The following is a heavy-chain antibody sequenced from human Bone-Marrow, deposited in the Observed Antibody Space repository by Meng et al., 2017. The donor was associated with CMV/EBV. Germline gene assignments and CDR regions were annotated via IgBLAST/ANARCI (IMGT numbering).Heavy chain of an antibody. D-gene: IGHD5-24*01. CDR3: AKGTSRDGYNTDFDY. CDR1: GFTFSSYA. V-gene: IGHV3-23*01. Sequence: GGSLRLSCAASGFTFSSYAMSWVRQAPGKGLEWVSATSGSGGSTYYADSVKGRFTISRDNSKNTLYLQMNSLRAEDMAVYYCAKGTSRDGYNTDFDYWGQGTLVTVSS. J-gene: IGHJ4*02. CDR2: TSGSGGST.